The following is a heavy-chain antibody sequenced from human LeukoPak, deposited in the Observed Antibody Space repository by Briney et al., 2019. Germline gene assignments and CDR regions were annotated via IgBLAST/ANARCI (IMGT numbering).Heavy chain of an antibody. J-gene: IGHJ4*02. CDR2: IYYSGST. Sequence: SETLSLTCTVSGGSISSYYWSWIRQPPGKGLEWIGYIYYSGSTNYNPSLKSRVTISVDTSKNQFSLKLSSVTAADTAVYYCARRDPTYGDYGYWGQEPLVTVSS. CDR3: ARRDPTYGDYGY. V-gene: IGHV4-59*08. CDR1: GGSISSYY. D-gene: IGHD4-17*01.